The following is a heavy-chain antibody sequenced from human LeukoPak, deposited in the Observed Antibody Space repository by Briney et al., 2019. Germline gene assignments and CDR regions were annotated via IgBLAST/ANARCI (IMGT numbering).Heavy chain of an antibody. V-gene: IGHV3-33*01. CDR1: AFTFTTYG. J-gene: IGHJ4*02. D-gene: IGHD1-1*01. CDR2: IYYDGSNI. Sequence: PAGSLTLSCAASAFTFTTYGMHWVRQAPGKGLEWVAFIYYDGSNIYYADYVRGRFTISRDISKTTLYLQMDSLRAEDTVISYGARDWKTTSFAYWGEGTLATASS. CDR3: ARDWKTTSFAY.